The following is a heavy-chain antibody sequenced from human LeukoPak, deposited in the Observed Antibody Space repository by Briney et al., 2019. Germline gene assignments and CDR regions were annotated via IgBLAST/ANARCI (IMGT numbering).Heavy chain of an antibody. D-gene: IGHD2-2*01. Sequence: PGGSLRLSCAASRFTFSNYNMNWVRQAPGKGLEWVAYISGTGRTTNYADSVKGRFTISRDNAKNSLYLQMNSLRDEDTAVYYCARDLCSTTSCFDYWGQGTLVSVSS. V-gene: IGHV3-48*02. CDR3: ARDLCSTTSCFDY. J-gene: IGHJ4*02. CDR1: RFTFSNYN. CDR2: ISGTGRTT.